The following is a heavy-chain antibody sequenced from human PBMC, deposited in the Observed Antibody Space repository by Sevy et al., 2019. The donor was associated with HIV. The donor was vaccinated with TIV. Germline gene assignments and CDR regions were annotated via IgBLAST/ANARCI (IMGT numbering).Heavy chain of an antibody. D-gene: IGHD3-22*01. V-gene: IGHV4-38-2*01. CDR1: GYSISSGYY. CDR2: IYNSGTT. CDR3: ARNDRGVYTMDV. Sequence: SETLSLTCAVSGYSISSGYYWGWIRQPPGKGLEWIGSIYNSGTTYYNPSLKSRVTISVDTSKNQFSLKRTSVTAADTAVYYCARNDRGVYTMDVWGQGTTVTVSS. J-gene: IGHJ6*02.